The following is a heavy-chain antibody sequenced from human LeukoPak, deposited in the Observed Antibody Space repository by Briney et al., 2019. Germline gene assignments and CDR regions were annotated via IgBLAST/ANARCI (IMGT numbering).Heavy chain of an antibody. V-gene: IGHV1-2*02. CDR1: GDIFSTYY. Sequence: ASVKVSCKVSGDIFSTYYIQWVRQAPGEGLEWVGWINTDIGGTNSAPKFQGRVSMTTDTSISTAYLELTRLTSDDTAIYYCARNWDLWGQGTLVTVSS. J-gene: IGHJ4*02. D-gene: IGHD1-26*01. CDR3: ARNWDL. CDR2: INTDIGGT.